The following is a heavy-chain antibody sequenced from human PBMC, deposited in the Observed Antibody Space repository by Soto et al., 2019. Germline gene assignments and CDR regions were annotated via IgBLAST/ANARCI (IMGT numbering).Heavy chain of an antibody. CDR3: ARDLVVTGYYYGMDV. J-gene: IGHJ6*01. D-gene: IGHD2-21*02. CDR2: IGTAGDT. Sequence: LRLSCAASGFTFSSYDMHWVRQATGKGLEWVSAIGTAGDTYYPGSVKGRFTISRENAKNSLYLQMNSLRAEDTAVYYCARDLVVTGYYYGMDVWGQGTTVTLSS. CDR1: GFTFSSYD. V-gene: IGHV3-13*01.